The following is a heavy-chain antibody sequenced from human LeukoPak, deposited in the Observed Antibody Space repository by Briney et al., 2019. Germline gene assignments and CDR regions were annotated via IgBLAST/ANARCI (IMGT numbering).Heavy chain of an antibody. CDR2: SDHSGST. CDR1: GGSFSGYY. V-gene: IGHV4-34*01. CDR3: ARGRVRGIAVAGLDY. D-gene: IGHD6-19*01. Sequence: PSETLSLTCAVYGGSFSGYYWSWIRQPPGKGLEXXXESDHSGSTNYNPSLSSRVTISVDTSKNQFSLKLSSATAADTAVYYCARGRVRGIAVAGLDYWGQGTLVTVSS. J-gene: IGHJ4*02.